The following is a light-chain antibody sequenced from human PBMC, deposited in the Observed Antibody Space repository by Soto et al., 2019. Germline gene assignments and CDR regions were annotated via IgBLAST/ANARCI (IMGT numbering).Light chain of an antibody. J-gene: IGKJ1*01. CDR3: QQYYSTFTWT. CDR2: WAS. CDR1: QSVLYSSNNKNY. Sequence: DIVMTQSPDSRAVSLGERATINCKSSQSVLYSSNNKNYLAWYQQKPVQPPKLLIYWASTRESGVPDRFSGGGSGRDFTLTISSLQAEDVAVYYCQQYYSTFTWTFGQGTKVEIK. V-gene: IGKV4-1*01.